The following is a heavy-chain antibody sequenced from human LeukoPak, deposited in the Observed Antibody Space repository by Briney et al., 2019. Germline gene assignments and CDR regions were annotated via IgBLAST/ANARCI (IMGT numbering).Heavy chain of an antibody. CDR1: GGSISSYY. CDR2: IYYSGST. D-gene: IGHD5-12*01. CDR3: ARRRGYTLDY. Sequence: SETLSLTCTVSGGSISSYYWSWIRQPPGKGLEWIGYIYYSGSTNYNPCLKSRVAISVDTSKNQFSLKLSSVTAADTAVYYCARRRGYTLDYWGQGTLVTVSS. J-gene: IGHJ4*02. V-gene: IGHV4-59*08.